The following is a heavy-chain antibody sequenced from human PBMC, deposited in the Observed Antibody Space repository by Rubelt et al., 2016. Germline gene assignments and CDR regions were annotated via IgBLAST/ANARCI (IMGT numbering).Heavy chain of an antibody. D-gene: IGHD1-26*01. Sequence: GGSLRLSCAASGFTFSSYAMTWVRQAPGKGLEWVSAISGSGGSTYYADSVKGRFTISRDNSKNTLYLQMNSLRAEDTAVYYCARVNWEESYPRSDYWGQGTLVTVSS. CDR3: ARVNWEESYPRSDY. CDR1: GFTFSSYA. J-gene: IGHJ4*02. V-gene: IGHV3-23*01. CDR2: ISGSGGST.